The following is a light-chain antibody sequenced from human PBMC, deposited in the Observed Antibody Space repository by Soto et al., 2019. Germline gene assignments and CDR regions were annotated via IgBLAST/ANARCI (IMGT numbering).Light chain of an antibody. CDR3: QQYDNLPIT. V-gene: IGKV1-33*01. Sequence: DIVMTQSPSSLSASVGDRVTITCQASQDISNYLNWYQQKPGKAPKLLIYDASNLETGVPSRFSGSGSGTDFTFTISSLQPEDIATYYCQQYDNLPITFGQGTRLEIK. CDR1: QDISNY. CDR2: DAS. J-gene: IGKJ5*01.